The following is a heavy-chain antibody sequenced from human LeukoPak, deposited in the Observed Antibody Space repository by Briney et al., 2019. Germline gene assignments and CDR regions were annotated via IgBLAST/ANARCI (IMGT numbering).Heavy chain of an antibody. Sequence: PSETLSLTCTVSGGSVGSSSYYWGWIRQPPGKGLEWIGSIYDSGSTYYNPSLKSRVTISVDTSKNQFSLKLSSVTAADTAVYYCARSDAYSSGWAFDYWGQGTLVTVSS. J-gene: IGHJ4*02. D-gene: IGHD6-19*01. CDR2: IYDSGST. CDR1: GGSVGSSSYY. V-gene: IGHV4-39*01. CDR3: ARSDAYSSGWAFDY.